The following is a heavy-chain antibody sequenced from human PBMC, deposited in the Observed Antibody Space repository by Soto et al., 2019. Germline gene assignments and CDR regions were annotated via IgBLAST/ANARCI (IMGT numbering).Heavy chain of an antibody. CDR2: ISAYSGNT. D-gene: IGHD4-17*01. CDR1: GYTFTSYA. V-gene: IGHV1-18*01. Sequence: QVQLVQSGAEVKKPGASVRVSCKASGYTFTSYAISWVRQAPGQGLEWMGWISAYSGNTKYAQKFQGRVTMTTDTSTSTAYMELRSLRSDDTAVYYCARPRGDYGSGDAFDIWGQGTMVTVSS. J-gene: IGHJ3*02. CDR3: ARPRGDYGSGDAFDI.